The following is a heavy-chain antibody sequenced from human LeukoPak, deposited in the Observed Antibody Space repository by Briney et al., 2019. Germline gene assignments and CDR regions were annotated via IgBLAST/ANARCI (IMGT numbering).Heavy chain of an antibody. J-gene: IGHJ4*02. CDR2: FYYSGST. V-gene: IGHV4-30-4*01. D-gene: IGHD1-26*01. CDR3: ARGAELLDYFDY. CDR1: GGSISSGDYY. Sequence: SETLSLTCTVSGGSISSGDYYWSWIRQPPGKGLEWIGYFYYSGSTYYNPSLKSRVTISVDTSKNQFSLKLSSVTAADTAVYYCARGAELLDYFDYWGQGTLVTVSS.